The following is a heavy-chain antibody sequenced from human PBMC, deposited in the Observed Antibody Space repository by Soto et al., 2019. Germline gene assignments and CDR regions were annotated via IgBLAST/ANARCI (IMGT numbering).Heavy chain of an antibody. V-gene: IGHV3-23*01. J-gene: IGHJ4*02. D-gene: IGHD6-6*01. CDR2: ISSAVNT. CDR3: AKQVRDGTSSPYYFDY. Sequence: GGSLRLSCAGSGFTFSNYAMSWVRQAPGKGLEWVSAISSAVNTYYADSVKGRFTISRDNSKNTLSLQMNSLRAEDTAVYYCAKQVRDGTSSPYYFDYWGQGTLVTVYS. CDR1: GFTFSNYA.